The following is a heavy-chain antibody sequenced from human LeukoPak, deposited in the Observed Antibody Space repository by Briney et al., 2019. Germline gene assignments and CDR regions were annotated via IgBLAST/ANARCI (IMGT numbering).Heavy chain of an antibody. D-gene: IGHD6-19*01. CDR2: ISDSGKST. Sequence: PGGSLRLSCAASGFTFTTYAMRWVRQPPGKGLEWVSGISDSGKSTYYADPVKGRFTISRDTSKNTLYMQINSLRVEDTAVYYCATLESSGWYFDYWGQGTLVTVSS. CDR3: ATLESSGWYFDY. CDR1: GFTFTTYA. J-gene: IGHJ4*02. V-gene: IGHV3-23*01.